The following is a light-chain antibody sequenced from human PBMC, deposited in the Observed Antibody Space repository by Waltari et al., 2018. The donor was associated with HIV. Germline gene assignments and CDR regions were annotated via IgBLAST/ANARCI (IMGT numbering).Light chain of an antibody. J-gene: IGLJ2*01. CDR1: SSAVGGYNY. Sequence: QSALTQHASVSGSPGQSLTLYCTGTSSAVGGYNYVPWYQQHPGNAPKLMLSDVSNRPSGVSNRFSGSRSGNTASLTISGLQAEDEADYYCSSYTSSSTLVVFGGGTKLTVL. V-gene: IGLV2-14*03. CDR3: SSYTSSSTLVV. CDR2: DVS.